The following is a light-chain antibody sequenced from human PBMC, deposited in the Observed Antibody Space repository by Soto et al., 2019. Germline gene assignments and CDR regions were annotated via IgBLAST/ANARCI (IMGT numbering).Light chain of an antibody. Sequence: EIGLTQSPGTLSLSPGEGATLSCRASQSVSSSYLAWYQQKPGQAPRLLIYGASSRATGIPDRFSGSGSGTDFTLTISRLEPEDFAVYYCQQYGSSPPTFGQGTKVEIK. V-gene: IGKV3-20*01. CDR3: QQYGSSPPT. CDR1: QSVSSSY. J-gene: IGKJ1*01. CDR2: GAS.